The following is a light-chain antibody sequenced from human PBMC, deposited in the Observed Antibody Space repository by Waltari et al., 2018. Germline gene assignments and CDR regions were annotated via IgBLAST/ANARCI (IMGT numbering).Light chain of an antibody. CDR1: QSIFYSSHNKNY. J-gene: IGKJ3*01. CDR3: QQYYSMPLT. Sequence: DIVMTQSPDSLAFSLGERVSINCKSSQSIFYSSHNKNYLSWYQQKPGQPPKLLISWASSREFGVPKRFSGSGSGTDFTLTISSLEAEDVAIYYCQQYYSMPLTFGPGTTVEI. V-gene: IGKV4-1*01. CDR2: WAS.